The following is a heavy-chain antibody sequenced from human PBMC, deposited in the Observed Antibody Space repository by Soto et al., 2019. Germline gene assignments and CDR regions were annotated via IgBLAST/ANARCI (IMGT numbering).Heavy chain of an antibody. Sequence: GGSLRLSCAASGFTFSSYAMSWVRQAPGKGLEWVSAISGSGGSTYYADSVKGRFTISRDNSKNTLYLQMNSLRAEDTAVYYCSKQVYYDFWSGYVQYNWFDPWGQGTLVTVSS. D-gene: IGHD3-3*01. V-gene: IGHV3-23*01. CDR2: ISGSGGST. J-gene: IGHJ5*02. CDR3: SKQVYYDFWSGYVQYNWFDP. CDR1: GFTFSSYA.